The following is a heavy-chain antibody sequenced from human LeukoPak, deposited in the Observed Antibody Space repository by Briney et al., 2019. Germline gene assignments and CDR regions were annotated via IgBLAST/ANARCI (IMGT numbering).Heavy chain of an antibody. Sequence: SETLSLTCTVSGGSISSYYWSWIRQPPGKGLEWIGYIYYGGSTNYNPSLKSRVTISVDTSKNQFSLKLSSVTAADTAVYYCARQMDTAMVTGHYYYYMDVWGKGTTVTVSS. V-gene: IGHV4-59*08. CDR3: ARQMDTAMVTGHYYYYMDV. D-gene: IGHD5-18*01. J-gene: IGHJ6*03. CDR1: GGSISSYY. CDR2: IYYGGST.